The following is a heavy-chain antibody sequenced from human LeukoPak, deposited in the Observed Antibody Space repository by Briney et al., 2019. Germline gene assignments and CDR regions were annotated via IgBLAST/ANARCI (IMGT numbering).Heavy chain of an antibody. J-gene: IGHJ5*02. CDR2: IYYSGST. D-gene: IGHD2-21*02. Sequence: SETLSLTCTVSGGSISSSSYYWGWIRQPPGKGLEWIGSIYYSGSTYYNPSLKSRVTISVDTSKSQFSLKLSSVTAADTAVYYCTSCYSDWFDPWGQGTLVTVSS. V-gene: IGHV4-39*01. CDR1: GGSISSSSYY. CDR3: TSCYSDWFDP.